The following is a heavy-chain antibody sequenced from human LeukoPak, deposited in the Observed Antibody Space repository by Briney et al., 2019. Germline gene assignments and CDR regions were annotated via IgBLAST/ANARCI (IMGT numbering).Heavy chain of an antibody. CDR2: INPNSGGT. D-gene: IGHD3-10*01. Sequence: ASVKVSCKASGYTFSAYHIHWVRQAPGQGLEWLGWINPNSGGTNFAPKFHGRVSMTRDTSLNTAYMELSSLRSDDTAVYYCARGDKKENLSGPSGYFDPWGQGSLVTVSS. V-gene: IGHV1-2*02. J-gene: IGHJ5*02. CDR3: ARGDKKENLSGPSGYFDP. CDR1: GYTFSAYH.